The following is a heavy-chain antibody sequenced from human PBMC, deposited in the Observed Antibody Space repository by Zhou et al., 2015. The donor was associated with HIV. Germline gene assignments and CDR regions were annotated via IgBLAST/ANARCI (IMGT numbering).Heavy chain of an antibody. CDR1: GFKFDNFG. CDR3: AKAQLGYSSSLPGDY. D-gene: IGHD6-6*01. CDR2: INWRGDTT. J-gene: IGHJ4*02. V-gene: IGHV3-9*01. Sequence: DVSLVESGGGLVQPGKSLRLSCSVSGFKFDNFGMHWVRQSPGKGLEWISGINWRGDTTAYADSVRGRFVISRDNAKTSLYLQMNSLRADDTALYYCAKAQLGYSSSLPGDYWGQGTLGHRLL.